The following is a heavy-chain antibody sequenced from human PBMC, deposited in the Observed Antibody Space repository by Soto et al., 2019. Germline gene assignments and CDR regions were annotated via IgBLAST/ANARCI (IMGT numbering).Heavy chain of an antibody. J-gene: IGHJ6*02. D-gene: IGHD3-3*01. CDR3: AKRDVLRCLEWLFEWEYYCMDV. V-gene: IGHV3-23*01. CDR1: GFTFSSYD. Sequence: EVQLLESGGGVVQPGGSLRLSCAASGFTFSSYDMSWVRQAPGKGLEWVSAISGSGGSTYYADSVKGRFTISRDNSKKTLYLQMNSMRTEETAVYYCAKRDVLRCLEWLFEWEYYCMDVWGQGTTVTVSS. CDR2: ISGSGGST.